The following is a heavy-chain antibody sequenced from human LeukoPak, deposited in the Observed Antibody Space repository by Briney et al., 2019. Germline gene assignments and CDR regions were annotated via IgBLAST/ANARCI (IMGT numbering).Heavy chain of an antibody. CDR3: ATDYYVSGSYYRLFY. CDR2: ISGSGGST. CDR1: GFTFSTYG. J-gene: IGHJ4*02. V-gene: IGHV3-23*01. D-gene: IGHD3-10*01. Sequence: PGGSLRLSCAASGFTFSTYGMSWVRQAPGKGLEWVSGISGSGGSTFYADSVKGRFTISRDSSRNTLYLQMNNLRAEDTAVYYCATDYYVSGSYYRLFYWGQGTLVTVSS.